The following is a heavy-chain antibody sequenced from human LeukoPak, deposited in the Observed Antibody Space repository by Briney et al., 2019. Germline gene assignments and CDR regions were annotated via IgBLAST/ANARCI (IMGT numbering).Heavy chain of an antibody. V-gene: IGHV1-2*02. CDR1: GYTFTGYY. CDR2: INPNSGGT. Sequence: ASVKVSCKASGYTFTGYYMHWVRQAPGQGLEWVGWINPNSGGTNYAQNFQGRVTMTRDTSICTAYMELNRLRSDDTAVHYCARALLGVWEANFDFWGQGTLVTVSS. CDR3: ARALLGVWEANFDF. J-gene: IGHJ4*02. D-gene: IGHD1-26*01.